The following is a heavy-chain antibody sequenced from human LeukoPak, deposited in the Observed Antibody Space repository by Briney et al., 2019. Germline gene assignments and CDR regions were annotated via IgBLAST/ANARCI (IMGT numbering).Heavy chain of an antibody. V-gene: IGHV4-34*01. CDR2: INHSGST. J-gene: IGHJ4*02. Sequence: SETLSLTCGVYGGSFSDYYWSWIRQPPGKGLEWIGEINHSGSTNYNPSLKSRITISVDTSNNQFSLKLSSVTAADTAVYYCARRLWLGELPFDYWGQGILVTVSS. D-gene: IGHD3-10*01. CDR3: ARRLWLGELPFDY. CDR1: GGSFSDYY.